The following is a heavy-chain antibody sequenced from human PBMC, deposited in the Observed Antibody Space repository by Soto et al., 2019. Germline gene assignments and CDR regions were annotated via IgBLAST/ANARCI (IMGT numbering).Heavy chain of an antibody. CDR1: GGSISSSSYY. CDR3: ARLKGMTTDFNYYYGMDV. CDR2: IYYSGST. D-gene: IGHD4-4*01. J-gene: IGHJ6*02. Sequence: SETLSLTCTVSGGSISSSSYYWGWIRQPPGKGLEWIVSIYYSGSTYYNPSLKSRVTISVDTSKNQFSLKLSSVTAADTAVYYCARLKGMTTDFNYYYGMDVWGQGTTVTVSS. V-gene: IGHV4-39*01.